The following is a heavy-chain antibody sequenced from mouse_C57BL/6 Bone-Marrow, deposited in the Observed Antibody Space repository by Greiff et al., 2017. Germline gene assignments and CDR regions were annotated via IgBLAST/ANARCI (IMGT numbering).Heavy chain of an antibody. J-gene: IGHJ1*03. CDR1: GYTFTDYE. CDR3: TRDYYGSLWYFDV. Sequence: VQLQQSGAELVRPGASVTLSCKASGYTFTDYEMHWVKQTPVHGLEWIGAIDPETGGTAYNQKFKGKAILTADKSSSTAYMGLRSLTSEDSAVYYCTRDYYGSLWYFDVWGTGTTVTVSS. V-gene: IGHV1-15*01. CDR2: IDPETGGT. D-gene: IGHD1-1*01.